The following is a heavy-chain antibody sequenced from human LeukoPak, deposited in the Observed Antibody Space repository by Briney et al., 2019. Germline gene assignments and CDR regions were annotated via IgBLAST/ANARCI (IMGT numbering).Heavy chain of an antibody. CDR1: GDTFSSYG. D-gene: IGHD3-10*01. Sequence: SVKVSCKASGDTFSSYGITWVRQAPGQGLEWVGVIIPIFGTPNYAQKFQGRVTITADESTRTPCMELSRLTSEDTAIYYCTSRGDYWGQGTLVTVSS. V-gene: IGHV1-69*13. CDR3: TSRGDY. CDR2: IIPIFGTP. J-gene: IGHJ4*02.